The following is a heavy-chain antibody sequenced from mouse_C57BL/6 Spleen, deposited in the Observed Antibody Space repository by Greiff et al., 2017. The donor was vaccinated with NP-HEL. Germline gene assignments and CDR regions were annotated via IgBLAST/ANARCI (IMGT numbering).Heavy chain of an antibody. V-gene: IGHV1-82*01. CDR2: IYPGDGDT. J-gene: IGHJ2*01. D-gene: IGHD2-3*01. CDR3: ARSRALYDGYPYYFDY. CDR1: GYAFSSSW. Sequence: QVQLQQSGPELVKPGASVKISCKASGYAFSSSWMNWVKQRPGKGLEWIGRIYPGDGDTNYNGKFKGKATLTADKSSSTAYMQLSSLTSEDSAVYFCARSRALYDGYPYYFDYWGQGTTLTVSS.